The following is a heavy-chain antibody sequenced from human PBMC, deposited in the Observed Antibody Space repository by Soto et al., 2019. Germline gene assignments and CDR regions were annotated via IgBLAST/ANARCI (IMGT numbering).Heavy chain of an antibody. CDR2: ISWNSATI. V-gene: IGHV3-9*01. J-gene: IGHJ4*02. CDR3: AKELRRLHLWGFDY. Sequence: EVQLVESGGGLVQPGRSLRLSCAASGFTFDDYAMHWVRQAPGKGLEWVSTISWNSATIAYADSVKGRFTISRDNAKNSLYLQMNSLRPEDTALYYCAKELRRLHLWGFDYWGQGTLVTVSS. CDR1: GFTFDDYA. D-gene: IGHD5-18*01.